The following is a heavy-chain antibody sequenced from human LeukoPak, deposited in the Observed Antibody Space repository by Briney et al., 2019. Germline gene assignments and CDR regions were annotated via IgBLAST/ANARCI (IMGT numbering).Heavy chain of an antibody. CDR1: GFTVSSNY. D-gene: IGHD2-15*01. Sequence: GSLRLSCAASGFTVSSNYMSWVRQPPGKGLEWIGEINHSGSTSYNPSLKSRVTISVDTSKNQFSLKLSSVTAADTAVYYCARSPYCSGGSCYRRGFDYWGQGTLVTVSS. J-gene: IGHJ4*02. CDR3: ARSPYCSGGSCYRRGFDY. CDR2: INHSGST. V-gene: IGHV4-34*01.